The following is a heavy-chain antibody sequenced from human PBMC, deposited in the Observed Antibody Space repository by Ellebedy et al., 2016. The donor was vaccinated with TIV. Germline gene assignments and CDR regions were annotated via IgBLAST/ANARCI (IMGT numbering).Heavy chain of an antibody. CDR3: ARDGGAARTAPPDY. V-gene: IGHV3-66*01. CDR2: IYSTGDT. CDR1: GFTVSNNY. D-gene: IGHD6-6*01. J-gene: IGHJ4*02. Sequence: PGGSLRLSCAASGFTVSNNYMRWVRQAPGKGLEWVSLIYSTGDTHYADFVKGRFTISRDNSKNTLYLQMNSLRVEDTALYYCARDGGAARTAPPDYWGQGTLVTVSS.